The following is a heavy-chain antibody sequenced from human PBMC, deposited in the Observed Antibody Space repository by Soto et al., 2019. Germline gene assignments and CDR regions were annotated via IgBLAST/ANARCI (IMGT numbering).Heavy chain of an antibody. V-gene: IGHV4-39*01. CDR1: GGSISSSSYK. J-gene: IGHJ4*02. D-gene: IGHD6-19*01. CDR3: ARYAAVGGILDY. CDR2: IFYSGST. Sequence: SETLSLTCTVSGGSISSSSYKWGWIRQPPGKSLEWIGNIFYSGSTYYNPSLKSRVTLSVDTSKNQFSLTLSSVTAADTAVYYCARYAAVGGILDYWGQGTLVTVSS.